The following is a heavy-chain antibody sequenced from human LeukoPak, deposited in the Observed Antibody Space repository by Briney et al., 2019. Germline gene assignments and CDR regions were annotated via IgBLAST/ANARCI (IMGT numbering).Heavy chain of an antibody. V-gene: IGHV3-33*01. Sequence: GRSLRLSCAASGFPFSSYGMHWVRQAPGKGLEWVALIWYDGSNLYYADSVKGRFTVSKDSSKNTLYLHMNSLRAEDTAVYYCARDKNYYGSGSPSLDAFDIWGQGTMVTVSS. CDR1: GFPFSSYG. CDR3: ARDKNYYGSGSPSLDAFDI. CDR2: IWYDGSNL. D-gene: IGHD3-10*01. J-gene: IGHJ3*02.